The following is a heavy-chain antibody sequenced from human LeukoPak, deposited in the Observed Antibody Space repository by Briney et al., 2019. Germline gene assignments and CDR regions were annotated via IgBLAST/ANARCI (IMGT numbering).Heavy chain of an antibody. CDR2: IYTSGST. CDR1: GGSINNSPYY. Sequence: SETLSLACSVSGGSINNSPYYWAWIRQTPGKGLEWIGRIYTSGSTNYNPSLKSRVTISVDTSKNQFSLKLSSVTAADTAVYYCARGGGSSSSVGYWGQGTLVTVSS. V-gene: IGHV4-39*07. CDR3: ARGGGSSSSVGY. D-gene: IGHD6-6*01. J-gene: IGHJ4*02.